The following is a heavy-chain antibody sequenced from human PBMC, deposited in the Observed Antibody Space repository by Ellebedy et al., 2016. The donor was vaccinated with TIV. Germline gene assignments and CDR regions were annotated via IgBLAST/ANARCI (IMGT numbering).Heavy chain of an antibody. J-gene: IGHJ1*01. CDR1: GFTFSSYS. Sequence: PGGSLRLSCAASGFTFSSYSMNWVRQAPGKGLEWVSSISSSSSTIYYADSVKGRFSISRDNSENTLYLQMNSLRVEDTAVYYCASPGEGSSQLAQYFQGWGQGTLVTVSS. D-gene: IGHD1-26*01. CDR3: ASPGEGSSQLAQYFQG. V-gene: IGHV3-48*01. CDR2: ISSSSSTI.